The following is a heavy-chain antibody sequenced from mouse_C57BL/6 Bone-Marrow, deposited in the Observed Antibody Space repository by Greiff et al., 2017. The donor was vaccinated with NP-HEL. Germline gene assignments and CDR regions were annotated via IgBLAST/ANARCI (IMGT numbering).Heavy chain of an antibody. CDR3: AIHKIPSTTVPWYFDV. D-gene: IGHD1-1*01. CDR1: GFTLSSYG. CDR2: ISSGGSYT. Sequence: EVMLVESGGDLVTPGGSLKLSCAASGFTLSSYGLSWVRQTPDKRLEWVATISSGGSYTYYPDSVKGRFTISRDNAKNTLYMQMSSLNSEDTAMYYSAIHKIPSTTVPWYFDVWGKGTTVTVSS. J-gene: IGHJ1*03. V-gene: IGHV5-6*01.